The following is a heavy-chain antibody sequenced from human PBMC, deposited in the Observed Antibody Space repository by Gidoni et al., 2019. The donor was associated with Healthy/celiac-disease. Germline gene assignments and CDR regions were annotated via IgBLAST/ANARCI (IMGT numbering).Heavy chain of an antibody. CDR1: GGSFSGYY. D-gene: IGHD2-15*01. CDR2: INHSGST. Sequence: QVQLQQWGAGLLKPSETLSLTCAVYGGSFSGYYWSWIRQPPGKGLEWIGEINHSGSTNYNPSLKSRVTISVDTSKNQFSLKMSSVTAADTAVYYCARGGRLPKIDYWGQGTLVTVSS. J-gene: IGHJ4*02. V-gene: IGHV4-34*01. CDR3: ARGGRLPKIDY.